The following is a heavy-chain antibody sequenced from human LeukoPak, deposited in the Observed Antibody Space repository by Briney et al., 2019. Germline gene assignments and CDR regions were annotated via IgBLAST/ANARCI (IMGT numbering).Heavy chain of an antibody. CDR2: ISYEGSNK. D-gene: IGHD3-22*01. V-gene: IGHV3-30*18. CDR3: VKSLDRHYYDIHGPLSH. J-gene: IGHJ4*02. CDR1: GFTFSDYG. Sequence: GGSLRLSCAASGFTFSDYGMYWVRQAPGKGLEWVAAISYEGSNKYYGDSVKGRITISRDNARNTVDLQMNSLRAEDTAVYYCVKSLDRHYYDIHGPLSHWGQGTLVTVSS.